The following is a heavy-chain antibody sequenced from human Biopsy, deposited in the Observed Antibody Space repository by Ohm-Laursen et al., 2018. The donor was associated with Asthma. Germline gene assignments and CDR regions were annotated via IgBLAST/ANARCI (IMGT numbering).Heavy chain of an antibody. CDR1: GYNFISFA. J-gene: IGHJ3*01. CDR2: INAGNGNT. D-gene: IGHD3-9*01. V-gene: IGHV1-3*01. Sequence: ASVKVSCKSSGYNFISFAIHWVRQAPGQRLEWMGWINAGNGNTKYSQKFQGRVSITRDTSASTAYMELRSLRSEDTATYYCARTYYDFLTGQVKDVFGVWGQGTMVTVSS. CDR3: ARTYYDFLTGQVKDVFGV.